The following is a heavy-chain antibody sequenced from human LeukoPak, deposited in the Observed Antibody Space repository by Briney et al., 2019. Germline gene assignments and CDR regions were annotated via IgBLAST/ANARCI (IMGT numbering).Heavy chain of an antibody. CDR2: IIPIFGTA. J-gene: IGHJ4*02. Sequence: SVKVSCKASGGTFSSYAISWVRQAPGQGLEWMGGIIPIFGTANYAQKFQGRARITADESTTTAYMELSSLRSEDTAVYYCARGGPYGGLGYWGQGTLVTVSS. CDR1: GGTFSSYA. V-gene: IGHV1-69*13. CDR3: ARGGPYGGLGY. D-gene: IGHD4-23*01.